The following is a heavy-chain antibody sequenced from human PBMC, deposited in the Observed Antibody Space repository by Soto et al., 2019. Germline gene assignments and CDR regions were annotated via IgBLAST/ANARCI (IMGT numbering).Heavy chain of an antibody. CDR1: GLTFSSSV. V-gene: IGHV3-23*01. J-gene: IGHJ4*02. Sequence: EVQLLESGGGWVQPGGSLRLSCAASGLTFSSSVMNWVRQTAGKGLEWVAVISVNGDTTYYADSVKGRFTISRDNSRNMLYLHLNSLRAEDTAVYYCATDPTVLSMFWGQGTLVTVSS. CDR2: ISVNGDTT. CDR3: ATDPTVLSMF. D-gene: IGHD3-10*02.